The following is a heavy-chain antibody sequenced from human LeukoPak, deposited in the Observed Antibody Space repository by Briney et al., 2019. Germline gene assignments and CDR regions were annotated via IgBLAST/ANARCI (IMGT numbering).Heavy chain of an antibody. V-gene: IGHV1-8*01. Sequence: ASVKVSCKASGYTFTSYDINWVRQATGQGLEWMGWMSPNSGNTGYAQKFQGRVTMTRDTSTSTVYMELSSLRSEDTAVYYCARDLWGLHDYGDYGGVVDYWGQGTLVTVSS. D-gene: IGHD4-17*01. CDR2: MSPNSGNT. CDR3: ARDLWGLHDYGDYGGVVDY. CDR1: GYTFTSYD. J-gene: IGHJ4*02.